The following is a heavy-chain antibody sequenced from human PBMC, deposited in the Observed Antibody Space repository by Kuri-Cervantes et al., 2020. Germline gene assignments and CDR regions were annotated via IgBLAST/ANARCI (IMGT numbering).Heavy chain of an antibody. CDR1: GFTFSSYA. V-gene: IGHV3-74*01. CDR3: ARVSVARYCSGGSCYLRYSYYYYGMDV. J-gene: IGHJ6*02. Sequence: GESLKISCAASGFTFSSYAMSWVRQAPGKGLEWVSRINSDGSSTSYADSVKGRFTIPRDNAKNTLYLQMNSLRAEDTAVYYCARVSVARYCSGGSCYLRYSYYYYGMDVWGQGTTVTVSS. CDR2: INSDGSST. D-gene: IGHD2-15*01.